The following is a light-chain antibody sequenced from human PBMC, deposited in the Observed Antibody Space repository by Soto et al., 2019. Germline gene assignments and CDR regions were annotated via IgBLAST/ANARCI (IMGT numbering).Light chain of an antibody. J-gene: IGKJ1*01. Sequence: EIVLTQSPGTLSLSPGERSTLSCRASQSVSSTYLAWYQHKPGXAPXXLIYGASNRATGIPDRFSGSGSGTEFTLTISRLEPEDFAVDDCQQYGSSGTFGQGAKVDIK. CDR1: QSVSSTY. V-gene: IGKV3-20*01. CDR3: QQYGSSGT. CDR2: GAS.